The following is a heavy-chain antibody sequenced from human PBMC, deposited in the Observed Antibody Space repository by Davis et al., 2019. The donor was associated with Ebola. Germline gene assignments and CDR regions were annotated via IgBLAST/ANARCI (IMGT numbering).Heavy chain of an antibody. Sequence: GESLKIPCAASGFTFSSYEMNWVRQAPGKGLEWVGYISSSGSIIYYADPVKGRFTISRDSAKNSLYLEMNSLRAEDTAVYYGARGGYVDYWGQGTLVTVSS. CDR1: GFTFSSYE. CDR2: ISSSGSII. V-gene: IGHV3-48*03. J-gene: IGHJ4*02. CDR3: ARGGYVDY.